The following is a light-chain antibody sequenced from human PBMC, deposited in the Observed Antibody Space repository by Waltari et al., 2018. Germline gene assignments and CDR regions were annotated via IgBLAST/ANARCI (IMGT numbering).Light chain of an antibody. J-gene: IGKJ4*01. CDR2: DAT. CDR3: QQRKSWPFT. V-gene: IGKV3-11*01. Sequence: VMKQSPTTLSLSPRARVTLSSRASQTVYNYLAWYQQKAGQAPRLLIYDATKRATGVPARFSGSGFGADFTLNISSREPEDFVVYYCQQRKSWPFTFGGGSRVDIK. CDR1: QTVYNY.